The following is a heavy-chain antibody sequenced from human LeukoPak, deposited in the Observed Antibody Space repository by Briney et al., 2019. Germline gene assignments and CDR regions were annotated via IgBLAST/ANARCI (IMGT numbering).Heavy chain of an antibody. V-gene: IGHV1-2*02. CDR2: INPNSGGT. J-gene: IGHJ4*02. CDR1: GYTFTGYY. Sequence: GASVKVSCKASGYTFTGYYMHWVRQAPGQGPEWMGWINPNSGGTNYAQKFQGRVTMTRDTSISTAYMELSRLRSDDTAVYYCASGFSSSYSYDSSGSYFDYWGQGTLVTVSS. CDR3: ASGFSSSYSYDSSGSYFDY. D-gene: IGHD3-22*01.